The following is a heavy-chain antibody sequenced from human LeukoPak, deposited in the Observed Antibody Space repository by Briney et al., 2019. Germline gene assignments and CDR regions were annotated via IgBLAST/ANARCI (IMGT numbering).Heavy chain of an antibody. CDR2: IKQDGSEK. J-gene: IGHJ6*02. CDR3: AREGINGMDV. CDR1: GFTFRRHW. Sequence: GGSLRLSCAASGFTFRRHWMSWARQASGKGLEWVANIKQDGSEKYYVDSVKGRFTISRDNAKNSLYLQMTSLRDEDTAVYSCAREGINGMDVWGQGTTVTVSS. V-gene: IGHV3-7*01. D-gene: IGHD3-10*01.